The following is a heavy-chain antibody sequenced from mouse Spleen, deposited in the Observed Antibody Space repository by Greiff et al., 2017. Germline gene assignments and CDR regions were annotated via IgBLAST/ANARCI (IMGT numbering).Heavy chain of an antibody. V-gene: IGHV1-54*01. Sequence: VQLQQSGAELVRPGTSVKVSCKASGYAFTNYLIDWVKQRPGQGLEWIGVINPGSGVTSYNEKFKGKATLTADKSSSTAYMQLSSLTSEDSAVYFCARSLWAWLTYWGQGTLVIVSP. CDR2: INPGSGVT. J-gene: IGHJ3*01. CDR1: GYAFTNYL. CDR3: ARSLWAWLTY.